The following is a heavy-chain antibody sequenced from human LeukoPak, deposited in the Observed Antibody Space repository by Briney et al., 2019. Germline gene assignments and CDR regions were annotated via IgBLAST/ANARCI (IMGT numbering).Heavy chain of an antibody. Sequence: XGSXXXXXAASGFTFSTYAMSWVRQAPGKGLXWVSGISGSGDSTYYADSVKGRFTISRDNSWNTLFLQMNSLRDEDTAVYYCAKDRSDNKAWYAGSHWGQGTLVTVSS. V-gene: IGHV3-23*01. CDR3: AKDRSDNKAWYAGSH. J-gene: IGHJ4*02. CDR2: ISGSGDST. D-gene: IGHD2-8*01. CDR1: GFTFSTYA.